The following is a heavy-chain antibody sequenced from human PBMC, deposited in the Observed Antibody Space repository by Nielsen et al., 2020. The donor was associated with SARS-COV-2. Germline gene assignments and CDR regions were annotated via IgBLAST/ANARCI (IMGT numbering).Heavy chain of an antibody. J-gene: IGHJ5*02. V-gene: IGHV4-59*12. CDR1: GGSISSYY. CDR2: IYYSGST. D-gene: IGHD6-19*01. CDR3: ARGGSSGWYHLPHWFDP. Sequence: SETLSLTCTVSGGSISSYYWSWIRQPPGKGLEWIGYIYYSGSTYYNPSLKSRVTISVDRSKNQFSLKLSSVTAADTAVYYCARGGSSGWYHLPHWFDPWGQGTLVTVSS.